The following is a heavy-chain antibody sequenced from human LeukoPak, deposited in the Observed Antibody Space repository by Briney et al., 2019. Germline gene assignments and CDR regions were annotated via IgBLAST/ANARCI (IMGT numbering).Heavy chain of an antibody. J-gene: IGHJ4*02. CDR3: ARDVTVAGAFDY. Sequence: GGSLRLSCAASGFTFSSYSMSWVRQAPGKGLEWVSSISSSSSYIYYADSVKGRFTISRDNAKNSLYLQMNSLRAEDTAVYYCARDVTVAGAFDYWGQGTLVTVSP. D-gene: IGHD6-19*01. CDR2: ISSSSSYI. V-gene: IGHV3-21*01. CDR1: GFTFSSYS.